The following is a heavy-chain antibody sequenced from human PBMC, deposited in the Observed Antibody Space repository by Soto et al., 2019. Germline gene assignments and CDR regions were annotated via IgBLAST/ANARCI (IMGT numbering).Heavy chain of an antibody. CDR1: GYTFTSYG. CDR3: AKSSGWVGSSEYFQH. D-gene: IGHD6-19*01. Sequence: QVQLVQSGAEVKKPGASVKVSCKASGYTFTSYGISWVRQAPGQGHQWMGWISAYNGNTNYSQKLQGRVTMTTDTSTSTAYMELRSLRSDDTAVYYCAKSSGWVGSSEYFQHWGHGSVVVVS. V-gene: IGHV1-18*01. CDR2: ISAYNGNT. J-gene: IGHJ1*01.